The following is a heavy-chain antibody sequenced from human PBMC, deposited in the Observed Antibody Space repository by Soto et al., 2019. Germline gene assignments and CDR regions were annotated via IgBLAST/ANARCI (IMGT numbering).Heavy chain of an antibody. Sequence: GGSLRLSCAASGFTFSSYSMNWVRQAPGKGLEWVSSISSSSSYIYYADSVKGRFTISRDNAKNSLYLQMNSLRAEDTAVYYCARDHMVRGVSDAFDIWGQGTMVTVSS. J-gene: IGHJ3*02. CDR3: ARDHMVRGVSDAFDI. V-gene: IGHV3-21*01. D-gene: IGHD3-10*01. CDR2: ISSSSSYI. CDR1: GFTFSSYS.